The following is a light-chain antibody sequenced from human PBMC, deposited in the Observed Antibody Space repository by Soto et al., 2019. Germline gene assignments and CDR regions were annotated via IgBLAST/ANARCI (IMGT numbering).Light chain of an antibody. CDR2: GAS. CDR3: QQYNDWPKT. J-gene: IGKJ2*01. CDR1: QRVSSN. V-gene: IGKV3-15*01. Sequence: EIVMTQSPATLSVSPGERATLSCRASQRVSSNLAWYQQKPGQAPRLLIYGASTRATGIPARFSGSGSGTEFTLTISSLQSEDFAFYYCQQYNDWPKTFGQGTKLEIK.